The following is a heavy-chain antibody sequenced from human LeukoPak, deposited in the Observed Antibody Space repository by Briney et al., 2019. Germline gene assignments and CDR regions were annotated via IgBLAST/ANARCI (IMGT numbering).Heavy chain of an antibody. CDR2: IYYSGST. Sequence: PSETLSLTCTVSGGSISSSSYYWGWIRQPPGKGLEWIGSIYYSGSTYYNPSLKSRVTISVDTSKNQFSLKLSSVTAADTAVYYCARSKLPIWMTTVPYYYYGMDVWGQGTTVTVSS. D-gene: IGHD4-17*01. CDR3: ARSKLPIWMTTVPYYYYGMDV. J-gene: IGHJ6*02. CDR1: GGSISSSSYY. V-gene: IGHV4-39*07.